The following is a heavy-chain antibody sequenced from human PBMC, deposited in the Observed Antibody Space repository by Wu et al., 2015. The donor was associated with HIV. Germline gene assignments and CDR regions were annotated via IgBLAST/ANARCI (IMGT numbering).Heavy chain of an antibody. CDR1: GYTFTSYG. V-gene: IGHV1-18*01. CDR3: ARVGAGVRSMLDPGPLDY. CDR2: ISAYNGNT. J-gene: IGHJ4*02. Sequence: QVQLVQSGAEVKKPGASVKVSCKASGYTFTSYGISWVRQAPGQGLEWMGWISAYNGNTNYAQKLQGRVTMTTDTSTSTAYMELRSLRSDDTAVYYCARVGAGVRSMLDPGPLDYVGPGNPWSTVSS. D-gene: IGHD2-8*01.